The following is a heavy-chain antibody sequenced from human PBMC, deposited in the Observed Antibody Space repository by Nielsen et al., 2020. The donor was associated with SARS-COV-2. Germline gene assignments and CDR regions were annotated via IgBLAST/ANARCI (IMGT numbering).Heavy chain of an antibody. CDR1: GFTFSSYA. J-gene: IGHJ4*02. Sequence: GESLKISCAASGFTFSSYAMSWVRQAPGKGLEWVSAISGSGGSTYYADSVKGRFTISRDNPKNTLYLQMNSLRAEDTAVYYCTTYYYDSSGSHYFDYWGQGTLVTVSS. CDR2: ISGSGGST. D-gene: IGHD3-22*01. CDR3: TTYYYDSSGSHYFDY. V-gene: IGHV3-23*01.